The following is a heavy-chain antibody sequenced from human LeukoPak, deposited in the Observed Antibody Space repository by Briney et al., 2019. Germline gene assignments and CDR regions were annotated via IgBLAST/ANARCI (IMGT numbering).Heavy chain of an antibody. CDR3: ARAIAAAGPLGGWYYYYYMDV. Sequence: GASVKVSCKATGYTFTSYDINWVRQATGQGLEWMGWMNPNSGNTGYAQKFQGRVTITRNTSISTAYMELSSLRSEDTAVYYCARAIAAAGPLGGWYYYYYMDVWGKGTTVTVSS. V-gene: IGHV1-8*03. J-gene: IGHJ6*03. CDR1: GYTFTSYD. D-gene: IGHD6-13*01. CDR2: MNPNSGNT.